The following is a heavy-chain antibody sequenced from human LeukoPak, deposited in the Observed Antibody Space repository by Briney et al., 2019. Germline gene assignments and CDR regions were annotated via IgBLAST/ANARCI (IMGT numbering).Heavy chain of an antibody. CDR1: GGTFSSYA. D-gene: IGHD6-19*01. J-gene: IGHJ4*02. CDR3: ATRESQDSSGWPYYFDY. Sequence: SVKVSCKASGGTFSSYAISWVRQAPGQGLEWMGGIIPIFGTANYAQKFQGRVTITADESTSTAYMRLSSLRSDDTAVYYCATRESQDSSGWPYYFDYWGQGTLVTVSS. CDR2: IIPIFGTA. V-gene: IGHV1-69*01.